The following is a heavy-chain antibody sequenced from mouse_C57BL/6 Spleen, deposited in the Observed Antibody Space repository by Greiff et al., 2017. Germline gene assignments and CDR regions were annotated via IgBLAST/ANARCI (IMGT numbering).Heavy chain of an antibody. D-gene: IGHD2-4*01. CDR2: IHPNSGST. Sequence: QVQLQQPGAELVKPGASVKLSCKASGYTFTSYWMHWVKQRPGQGLEWIGMIHPNSGSTNYNEKFKSKATLTVDKPSSTAYMQLSSLTSEDSAVYYCARRAYDYEGFDYWGQGTTLTVSS. CDR1: GYTFTSYW. J-gene: IGHJ2*01. V-gene: IGHV1-64*01. CDR3: ARRAYDYEGFDY.